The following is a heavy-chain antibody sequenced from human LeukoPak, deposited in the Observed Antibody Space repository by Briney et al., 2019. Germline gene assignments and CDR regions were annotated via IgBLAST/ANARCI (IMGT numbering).Heavy chain of an antibody. J-gene: IGHJ4*02. Sequence: ASVKVSCKPSGYSFTTYGISWVRQAPGQGLKWMGWISTYNGNTYYAQKVQARVTMTTDTSTSTAYMELRSLRSDDTAVYYCAVTTSAGTDRSFYFDYWGQGTLVTVSS. CDR2: ISTYNGNT. V-gene: IGHV1-18*01. CDR3: AVTTSAGTDRSFYFDY. CDR1: GYSFTTYG. D-gene: IGHD6-13*01.